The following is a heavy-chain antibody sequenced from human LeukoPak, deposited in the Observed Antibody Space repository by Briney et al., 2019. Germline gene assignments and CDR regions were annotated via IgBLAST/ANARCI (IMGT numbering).Heavy chain of an antibody. J-gene: IGHJ6*03. CDR3: ARSYSYSPYYYYYYMDV. V-gene: IGHV4-39*07. D-gene: IGHD5-18*01. CDR2: INHSGST. Sequence: SQTLSLTCTVSGGSISSGSYYWSWIRQPPGKGLEWIGEINHSGSTNYNPSPKSRVTISVDTSKNQFSLKLSSVTAADTAVYYCARSYSYSPYYYYYYMDVWGKGTTVTISS. CDR1: GGSISSGSYY.